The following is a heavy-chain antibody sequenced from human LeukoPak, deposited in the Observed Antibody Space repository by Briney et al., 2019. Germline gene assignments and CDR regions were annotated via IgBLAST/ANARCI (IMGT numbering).Heavy chain of an antibody. J-gene: IGHJ4*02. D-gene: IGHD6-19*01. Sequence: GESLQISCKGSGYSFTSYWIGWVRQMPGKGLEWMGIIYPGNSDTRYSPSFQGQVTISADKSISTAYLQWSSLKASDTAMYYCARQSSSGWNSFDYWGQGTLVTVSS. CDR2: IYPGNSDT. CDR1: GYSFTSYW. V-gene: IGHV5-51*01. CDR3: ARQSSSGWNSFDY.